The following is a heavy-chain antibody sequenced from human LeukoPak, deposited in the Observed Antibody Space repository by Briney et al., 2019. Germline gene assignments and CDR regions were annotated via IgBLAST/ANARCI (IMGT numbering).Heavy chain of an antibody. Sequence: ASVKVSCKASGYTFIGYYLHWVRQAPGQGLEWMGWINPNSGVTNFAQKFQGRVTMTRDTSINIAHMELSSLTSDDTAVYYCALALVSLQNIAAAGSTGAFDMWGQGTMVTVSS. CDR2: INPNSGVT. CDR3: ALALVSLQNIAAAGSTGAFDM. V-gene: IGHV1-2*02. CDR1: GYTFIGYY. D-gene: IGHD6-13*01. J-gene: IGHJ3*02.